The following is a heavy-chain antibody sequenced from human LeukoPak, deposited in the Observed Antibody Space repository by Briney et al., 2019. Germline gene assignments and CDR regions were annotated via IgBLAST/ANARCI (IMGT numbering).Heavy chain of an antibody. CDR1: GFTFSNAW. J-gene: IGHJ3*02. V-gene: IGHV3-15*01. CDR2: IKSKTDGGTT. Sequence: GGSLRLSCAASGFTFSNAWMSWVRQAPGKGLEWVGHIKSKTDGGTTDYAAPVKDRFTISRDDSKDTLFLQMNSLKIEDTAVYYCTTAPAAFDIWGQGTMVIVSS. CDR3: TTAPAAFDI.